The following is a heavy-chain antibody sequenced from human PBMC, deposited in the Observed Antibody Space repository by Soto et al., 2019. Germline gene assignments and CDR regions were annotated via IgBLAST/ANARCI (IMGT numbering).Heavy chain of an antibody. CDR1: DGSISSYC. J-gene: IGHJ5*02. V-gene: IGHV4-59*08. CDR3: ARRHYDYIWGSSNWFDP. Sequence: SETLSLTCTVSDGSISSYCWSWIRQPPGKGLEWIGSVYYTGSTNYNPSLKGRVTMSVDTSRNQFSLKLSYVTAADTAVYYCARRHYDYIWGSSNWFDPWGQGTLVTVSS. CDR2: VYYTGST. D-gene: IGHD3-16*01.